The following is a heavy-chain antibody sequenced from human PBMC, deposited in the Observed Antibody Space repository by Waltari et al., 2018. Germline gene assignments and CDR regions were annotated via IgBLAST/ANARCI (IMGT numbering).Heavy chain of an antibody. CDR2: IYHTGDP. D-gene: IGHD3-10*01. CDR3: ARVVPRAANDY. CDR1: GYSIKNNYY. Sequence: QVQLQESGPGLVKPSGTLSLTCTVSGYSIKNNYYWGWIRQPPGEGLEWIGTIYHTGDPYYNPSLKSRVIISVDTSKNQFSLRLSSVTAADTAVYYCARVVPRAANDYWGQGTLVTVSS. V-gene: IGHV4-38-2*02. J-gene: IGHJ4*02.